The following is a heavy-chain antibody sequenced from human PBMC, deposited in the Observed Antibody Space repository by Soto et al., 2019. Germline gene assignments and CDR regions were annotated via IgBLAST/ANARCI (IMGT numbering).Heavy chain of an antibody. J-gene: IGHJ4*02. V-gene: IGHV3-23*01. CDR2: ISGSGGST. D-gene: IGHD3-3*01. Sequence: GGSLRLSCAASGFTFSSYAMSWVRQAPGKGLEWVSAISGSGGSTYYADSVKGRFTISRDNSKNTLYLQMNSLRAEDTAVYYCAKVQPGLRFLEWLLGFDYWGQGTLVTVSS. CDR3: AKVQPGLRFLEWLLGFDY. CDR1: GFTFSSYA.